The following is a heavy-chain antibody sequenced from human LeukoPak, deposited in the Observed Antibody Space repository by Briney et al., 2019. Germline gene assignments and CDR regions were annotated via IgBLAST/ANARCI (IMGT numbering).Heavy chain of an antibody. V-gene: IGHV1-69*05. CDR3: ARARVHCSSTSCYKGAGFDY. CDR1: GGTFSSYA. Sequence: GSSVKVSCKASGGTFSSYAISWVRQAPGQGLEWMEGIIPIFGTANYAQKFQGRVTITTDESTSTAYMELSSLRSEDTAVYYCARARVHCSSTSCYKGAGFDYWGQGTLVTVSS. J-gene: IGHJ4*02. CDR2: IIPIFGTA. D-gene: IGHD2-2*02.